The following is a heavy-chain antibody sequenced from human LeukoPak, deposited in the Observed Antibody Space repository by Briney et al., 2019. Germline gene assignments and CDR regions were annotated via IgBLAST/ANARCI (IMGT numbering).Heavy chain of an antibody. D-gene: IGHD6-13*01. J-gene: IGHJ6*03. Sequence: PGGSLRLSCAASGFTFSDYYMSWIRQAPGKGREGVSYFSSSGSTIYYADSVKGRFTISRDNAKNSLYLQMNSLRAEDTAVYYCAREKEQQLVSYYYYYYMDVWGKGTTVTVSS. CDR3: AREKEQQLVSYYYYYYMDV. CDR1: GFTFSDYY. CDR2: FSSSGSTI. V-gene: IGHV3-11*04.